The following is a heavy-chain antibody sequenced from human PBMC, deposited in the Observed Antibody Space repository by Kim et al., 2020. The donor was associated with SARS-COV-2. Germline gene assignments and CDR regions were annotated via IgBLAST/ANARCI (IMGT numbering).Heavy chain of an antibody. V-gene: IGHV3-74*01. D-gene: IGHD2-2*01. Sequence: SDADSVKGRFTISRDNAKHTLYLHMNSLRAEDTAVYYCATASAVPAEDYWGQGTLVTVSS. CDR3: ATASAVPAEDY. J-gene: IGHJ4*02.